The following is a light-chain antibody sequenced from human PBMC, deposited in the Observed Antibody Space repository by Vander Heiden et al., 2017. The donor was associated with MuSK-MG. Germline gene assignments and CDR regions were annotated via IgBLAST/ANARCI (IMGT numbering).Light chain of an antibody. V-gene: IGKV1-5*03. CDR2: GAS. CDR1: LGISAW. CDR3: QQDSHYPRT. J-gene: IGKJ1*01. Sequence: DIQMTQSPSTLSASIGDRVTITCRASLGISAWLAWYQQKPGKAPKLLISGASTLESGVPPRFSGSGSGTEFTLTISSLQPDDLATYHCQQDSHYPRTFGQGTKVEI.